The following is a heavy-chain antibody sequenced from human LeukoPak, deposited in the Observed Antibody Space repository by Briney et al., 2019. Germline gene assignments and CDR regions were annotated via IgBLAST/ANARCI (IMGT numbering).Heavy chain of an antibody. CDR3: ARVGGVVSTVNWFDP. V-gene: IGHV3-7*01. CDR1: GFTFSSYW. Sequence: GGSLRLSCAASGFTFSSYWMSWVRQAPGEGLEWVANIKQDGSEKYYVDSVKGRFTISRDNAKNSLYLQMNSLRAEDTAVYYCARVGGVVSTVNWFDPWGQGTLVTVSS. CDR2: IKQDGSEK. J-gene: IGHJ5*02. D-gene: IGHD3-3*01.